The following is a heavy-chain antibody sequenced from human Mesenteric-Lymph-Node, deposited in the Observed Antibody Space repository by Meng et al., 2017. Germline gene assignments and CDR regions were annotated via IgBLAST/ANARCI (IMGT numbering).Heavy chain of an antibody. CDR2: IQSQADGGTT. CDR3: TTGDRGNYYYYGMHV. CDR1: GFTFSDAW. Sequence: GESPKIPCVASGFTFSDAWMNWVRQAPGKGLEWVGRIQSQADGGTTDYAAPVKGRFTISRDDSKNTLYLQMNSLKTEDPAVYYCTTGDRGNYYYYGMHVWGQGTTVTVSS. D-gene: IGHD3-16*01. J-gene: IGHJ6*02. V-gene: IGHV3-15*01.